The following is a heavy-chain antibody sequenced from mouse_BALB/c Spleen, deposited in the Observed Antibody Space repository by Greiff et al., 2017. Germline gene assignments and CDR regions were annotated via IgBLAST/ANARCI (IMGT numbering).Heavy chain of an antibody. J-gene: IGHJ4*01. CDR1: GFSLTSYG. CDR3: ARERYPYAGDY. CDR2: IWAGGST. D-gene: IGHD2-14*01. V-gene: IGHV2-9*02. Sequence: VKLVESGPGLVAPSQSLSITCTVSGFSLTSYGVHWVRQPPGKGLEWLGVIWAGGSTNYNSALMSRLSISKDNSKSQVFLKMNSLQTDDTAMYYGARERYPYAGDYWGQGTSVTVSS.